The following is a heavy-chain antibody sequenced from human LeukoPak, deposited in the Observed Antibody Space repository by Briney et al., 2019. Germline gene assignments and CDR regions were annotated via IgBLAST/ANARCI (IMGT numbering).Heavy chain of an antibody. D-gene: IGHD3-10*01. Sequence: GSLRLSCAASGFTFSSYAMSWVRQAPGKGLEWVSAISGSGGSTYYADSVKGRFTISRDNSKNTLYLQMNSLRAEDTAVYYCAKYYYGSGSYPNWFDPWGQGTLVTVSS. CDR2: ISGSGGST. J-gene: IGHJ5*02. V-gene: IGHV3-23*01. CDR3: AKYYYGSGSYPNWFDP. CDR1: GFTFSSYA.